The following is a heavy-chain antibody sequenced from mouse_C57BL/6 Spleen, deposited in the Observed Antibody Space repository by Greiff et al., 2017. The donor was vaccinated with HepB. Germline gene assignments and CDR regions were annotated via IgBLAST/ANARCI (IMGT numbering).Heavy chain of an antibody. D-gene: IGHD2-2*01. CDR1: GYTFTDYN. V-gene: IGHV1-22*01. Sequence: EVQLQQSGPELVKPGASVKMSCKASGYTFTDYNMHWVKQSHGKSLEWIGYINPNNGGTSYNQKFKGKATLTVNKSSSTAYMELRSLTSEDSAVYYCARAAGYRYYAMDYWGQGTSVTVSS. CDR3: ARAAGYRYYAMDY. CDR2: INPNNGGT. J-gene: IGHJ4*01.